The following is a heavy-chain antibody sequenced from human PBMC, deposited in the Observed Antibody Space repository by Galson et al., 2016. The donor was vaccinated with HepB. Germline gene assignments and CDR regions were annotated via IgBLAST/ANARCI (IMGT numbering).Heavy chain of an antibody. CDR2: IKEDGSQK. Sequence: SLRLSCAASGFTFDSYWMSWVRQAPGKGLEWVANIKEDGSQKYYVDSVKGRFTISRDNAKNSLYLQMNSLRAEDTAVYYCARDLPYRIQLWLQGYFDFWGQGTLVTVSS. J-gene: IGHJ4*02. CDR3: ARDLPYRIQLWLQGYFDF. CDR1: GFTFDSYW. D-gene: IGHD5-18*01. V-gene: IGHV3-7*04.